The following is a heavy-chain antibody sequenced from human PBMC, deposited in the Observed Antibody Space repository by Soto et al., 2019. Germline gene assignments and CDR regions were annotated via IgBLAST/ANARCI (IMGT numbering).Heavy chain of an antibody. CDR1: GGSVSSGSYY. D-gene: IGHD2-21*02. Sequence: SETLSLTCTVSGGSVSSGSYYWSWIRQPPGKGLEWIGYIYYSGSTNYNPSLKSRVTISVDTSKNQFSLKLSSVTAADTAVYYCVRALTVVTPWSQGTLVTVSS. CDR2: IYYSGST. CDR3: VRALTVVTP. J-gene: IGHJ4*02. V-gene: IGHV4-61*01.